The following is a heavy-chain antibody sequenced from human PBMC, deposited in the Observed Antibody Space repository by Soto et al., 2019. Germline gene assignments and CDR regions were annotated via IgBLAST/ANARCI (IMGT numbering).Heavy chain of an antibody. J-gene: IGHJ4*02. D-gene: IGHD2-15*01. CDR2: IDYNGVT. CDR1: GGSIYRSGYY. CDR3: GKVLVGATGHTDSDS. Sequence: SETLSLTCTVSGGSIYRSGYYWGWIRQPPGRGLEWIGNIDYNGVTYSNPSLKSRVTISRDTSKNQFSLKLTSVTAADTAVYYCGKVLVGATGHTDSDSWGPGTLVTVSS. V-gene: IGHV4-39*01.